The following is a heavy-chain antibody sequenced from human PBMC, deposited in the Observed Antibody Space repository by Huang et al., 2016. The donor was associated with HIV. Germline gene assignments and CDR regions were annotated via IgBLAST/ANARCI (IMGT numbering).Heavy chain of an antibody. CDR1: GGSFSGYY. CDR2: INHSGST. V-gene: IGHV4-34*01. CDR3: ARERMMSWLDDHDAFDI. J-gene: IGHJ3*02. Sequence: QVQLQQWGAGLLKPSETLSLPCAVYGGSFSGYYWSGIRQSPGKGLGWIGEINHSGSTNYNPSLKSRLTISVDTSKNQFSLKLSSVTAADTAVYYCARERMMSWLDDHDAFDIWGQGTMVTVSS. D-gene: IGHD1-1*01.